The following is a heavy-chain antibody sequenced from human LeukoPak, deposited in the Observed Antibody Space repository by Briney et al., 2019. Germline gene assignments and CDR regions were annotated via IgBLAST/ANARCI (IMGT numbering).Heavy chain of an antibody. Sequence: ASVKVSCKASGYTFTIYGISWVRQAPGQGLEWMGWISGFNGATNYAQKFQGRVTMTIDTSTNTTYMDLRTVTSDDTAIYYCARALPGAATAHNWFDPWGQGTLITVSS. J-gene: IGHJ5*02. CDR3: ARALPGAATAHNWFDP. D-gene: IGHD6-13*01. CDR1: GYTFTIYG. CDR2: ISGFNGAT. V-gene: IGHV1-18*01.